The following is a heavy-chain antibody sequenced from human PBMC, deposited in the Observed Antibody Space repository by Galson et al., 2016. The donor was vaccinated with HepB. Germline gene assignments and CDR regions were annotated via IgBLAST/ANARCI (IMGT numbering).Heavy chain of an antibody. J-gene: IGHJ6*02. CDR3: VRSTATDTYCSSTSCYEEAPYYYYGMDV. CDR2: IIPIFSTP. Sequence: SVKVSCKASGGTFSIYAMSWVRQAPGQGLEWMGGIIPIFSTPNYAQKFQGRVTITADESTSTVYMELSSLRSEDTAVYYCVRSTATDTYCSSTSCYEEAPYYYYGMDVWGQGTTVTVSS. D-gene: IGHD2-2*01. CDR1: GGTFSIYA. V-gene: IGHV1-69*13.